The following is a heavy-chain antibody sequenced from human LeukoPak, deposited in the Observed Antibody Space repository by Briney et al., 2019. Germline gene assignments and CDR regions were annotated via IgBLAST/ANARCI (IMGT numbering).Heavy chain of an antibody. J-gene: IGHJ1*01. CDR3: AREYCSGGSCEGHFQH. Sequence: GASVKVSCKASGGTFSSYAISWVRQAPGQGLEWMGGIIPIFGTANYAQKFQGGVTITADESTSTAYMELSSLRSEDTAVYYCAREYCSGGSCEGHFQHWGQGTLVTVSS. D-gene: IGHD2-15*01. CDR1: GGTFSSYA. V-gene: IGHV1-69*13. CDR2: IIPIFGTA.